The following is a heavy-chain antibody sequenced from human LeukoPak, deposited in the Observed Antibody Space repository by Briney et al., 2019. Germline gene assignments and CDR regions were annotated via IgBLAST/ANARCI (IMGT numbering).Heavy chain of an antibody. CDR3: AKGSYYDSSGYATPPVYFDY. Sequence: GGSLRLSCAASGFTFSSYAMSWFRQAPGKGLRWVSAISGSGGSTYYADSVKGRFTISRDNSKNTLYLQMNSLRAEDTAVYYCAKGSYYDSSGYATPPVYFDYWGQGTLVTVSS. J-gene: IGHJ4*02. V-gene: IGHV3-23*01. CDR2: ISGSGGST. CDR1: GFTFSSYA. D-gene: IGHD3-22*01.